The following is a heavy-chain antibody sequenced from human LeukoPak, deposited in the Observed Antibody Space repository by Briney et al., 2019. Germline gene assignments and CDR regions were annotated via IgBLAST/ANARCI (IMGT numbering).Heavy chain of an antibody. J-gene: IGHJ6*02. CDR3: ARDHGSGINYYYGMDV. CDR1: GFTFSDYY. D-gene: IGHD3-10*01. Sequence: GGSLRLSRAASGFTFSDYYMSWIRQAPGKGLEWVSYISSSGSTIYYADSVKGRFTISRDNAKNSLYLQMNSLRAEDTAVYYCARDHGSGINYYYGMDVWGQGTTVTVSS. V-gene: IGHV3-11*01. CDR2: ISSSGSTI.